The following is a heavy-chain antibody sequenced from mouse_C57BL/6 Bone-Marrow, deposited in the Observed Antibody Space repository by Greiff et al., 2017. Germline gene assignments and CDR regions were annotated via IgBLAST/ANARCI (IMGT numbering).Heavy chain of an antibody. Sequence: QVQLQQSGAELMKPGASVKLSCKATGYTFTGYWIEWVKQRPGHGLEWIGEILPGSGSTNYNEKFKGKATFTADTSSNTAYMQLSSLTTEDSAIYYCARRYPFTTVVRYYFDYWGQGTTLTVSS. V-gene: IGHV1-9*01. CDR2: ILPGSGST. CDR3: ARRYPFTTVVRYYFDY. CDR1: GYTFTGYW. D-gene: IGHD1-1*01. J-gene: IGHJ2*01.